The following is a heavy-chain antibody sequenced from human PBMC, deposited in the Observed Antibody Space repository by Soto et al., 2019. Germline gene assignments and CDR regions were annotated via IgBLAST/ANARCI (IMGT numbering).Heavy chain of an antibody. D-gene: IGHD2-15*01. CDR1: GASINNYY. CDR3: ARGYCSGVICYLYYFDY. V-gene: IGHV4-59*01. J-gene: IGHJ4*02. Sequence: QVQLQESGPGLVKPSETLSLNCTVSGASINNYYWTWIRQPPGKGLEWIGYIPYIGSTNYNPSLESRVTISVDTSKNQFSLRLSSVTAADTAVYFCARGYCSGVICYLYYFDYWGQGTLVTVSS. CDR2: IPYIGST.